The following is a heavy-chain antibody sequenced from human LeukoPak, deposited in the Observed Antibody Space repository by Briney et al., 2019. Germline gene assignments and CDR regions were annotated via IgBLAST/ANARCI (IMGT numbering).Heavy chain of an antibody. D-gene: IGHD3-3*01. J-gene: IGHJ4*02. CDR1: GYTFTGYY. Sequence: ASVKVSCEASGYTFTGYYIHWVRQAPGQGLEWMGWINTYNGKTNYAQKFQGRVTMTADTSTSTAYLELRSLRSDDTAVYYCASRSGSTPYYFDYWGQGTLVTVSS. CDR3: ASRSGSTPYYFDY. CDR2: INTYNGKT. V-gene: IGHV1-18*04.